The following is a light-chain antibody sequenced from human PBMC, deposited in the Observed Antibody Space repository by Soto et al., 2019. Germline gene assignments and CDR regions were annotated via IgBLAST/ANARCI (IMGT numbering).Light chain of an antibody. Sequence: DIQLTQSPCFLSASVGDRVTITCRASHDISSYLTWYQQKPGKAPTVLIYAASTLQGGVPSRFSGSGSGTEFTLTISSLQSEDFASYYCQQHKDYPLTFGRGTRLEIK. V-gene: IGKV1-9*01. J-gene: IGKJ5*01. CDR3: QQHKDYPLT. CDR1: HDISSY. CDR2: AAS.